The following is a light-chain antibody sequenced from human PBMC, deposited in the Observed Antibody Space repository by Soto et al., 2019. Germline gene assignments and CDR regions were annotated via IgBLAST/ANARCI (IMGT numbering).Light chain of an antibody. CDR2: DAS. CDR1: QHISTF. CDR3: QQYDDVPIT. J-gene: IGKJ5*01. Sequence: DIRMTQSPSSLSASVGDRVTITCRASQHISTFLNWYQQKPGKAPKVLINDASDLQTGVPSRFSGSGSETHFTLTISSLQPEDVATYYCQQYDDVPITFGQGTRLEIK. V-gene: IGKV1-33*01.